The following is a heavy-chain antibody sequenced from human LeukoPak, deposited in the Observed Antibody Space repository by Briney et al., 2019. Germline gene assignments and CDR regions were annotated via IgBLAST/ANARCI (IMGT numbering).Heavy chain of an antibody. J-gene: IGHJ4*02. CDR1: GYSISSGYY. V-gene: IGHV4-38-2*02. Sequence: SETLSLTCTVSGYSISSGYYWGWIRQPPGKGLEWIGSIYHSGSTHYNPSLKSRVTISVDTSKNQFSLELSSVTAADTAVYYCARDKNDYVDYWGQGTLVTVSS. CDR3: ARDKNDYVDY. CDR2: IYHSGST.